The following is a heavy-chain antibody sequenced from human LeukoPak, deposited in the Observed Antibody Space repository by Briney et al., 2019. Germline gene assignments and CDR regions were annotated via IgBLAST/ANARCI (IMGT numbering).Heavy chain of an antibody. Sequence: PGGSLRLSCAASGFTFSSYAMSWVRQAPRKGLEWVSAISGSGGSTYYADSVKGRFTISRDNSKNTLYLQMNSLRAEDTAVYYCAKDRYYYDSSGPLDYWGQGTLVTVSS. V-gene: IGHV3-23*01. D-gene: IGHD3-22*01. J-gene: IGHJ4*02. CDR2: ISGSGGST. CDR1: GFTFSSYA. CDR3: AKDRYYYDSSGPLDY.